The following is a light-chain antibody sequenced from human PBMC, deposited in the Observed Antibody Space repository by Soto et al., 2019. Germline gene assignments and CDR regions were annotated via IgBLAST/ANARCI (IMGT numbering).Light chain of an antibody. CDR1: QSVSSY. J-gene: IGKJ4*01. Sequence: EIVLTQSPATLSLSPGERATLSCRASQSVSSYLAWYQQKPGQAPRLLIYDAPNRATGIPARFSGSGSGTDFTLAISSLEPEDCAIYYCQQRSNWPPVTFGGGTKVEIK. CDR2: DAP. CDR3: QQRSNWPPVT. V-gene: IGKV3-11*01.